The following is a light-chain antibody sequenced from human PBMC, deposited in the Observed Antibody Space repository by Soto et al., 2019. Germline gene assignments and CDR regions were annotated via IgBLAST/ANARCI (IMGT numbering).Light chain of an antibody. CDR3: QQSYSTPRT. J-gene: IGKJ4*01. Sequence: DIQMTQSPSSLSASVGERVTITCRASQSISNYVNWYQQKPGKAPHLLIYAASSLQSGVPSRFNGGGSVTDFTLTISSLQPEDSAIYYCQQSYSTPRTFGGGTKVDTK. CDR1: QSISNY. V-gene: IGKV1-39*01. CDR2: AAS.